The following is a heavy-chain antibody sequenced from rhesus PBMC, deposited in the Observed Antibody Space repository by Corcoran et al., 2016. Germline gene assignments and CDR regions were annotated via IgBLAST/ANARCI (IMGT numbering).Heavy chain of an antibody. CDR2: IAKDGGTT. V-gene: IGHV3S5*01. CDR3: AKESSDSGLDY. CDR1: GFTFSACG. Sequence: EVQLVESGGDLVQPGGSLRLSCAASGFTFSACGMTWVRQAPGKGLEWGSYIAKDGGTTYYSDSIKGRFTISRDNSKNTLSLQMNSLRTEDTAMYYCAKESSDSGLDYWGQGVLVTVSS. J-gene: IGHJ4*01. D-gene: IGHD2-33*01.